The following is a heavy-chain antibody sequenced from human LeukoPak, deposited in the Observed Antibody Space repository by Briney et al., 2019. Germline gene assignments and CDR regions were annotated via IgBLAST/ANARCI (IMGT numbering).Heavy chain of an antibody. V-gene: IGHV3-20*01. CDR2: INWNGGST. D-gene: IGHD4-17*01. J-gene: IGHJ3*02. CDR3: ARDFRSGDYINDAFDI. CDR1: GFTFSSYG. Sequence: GGSLRLSCAASGFTFSSYGMHWVRQAPGKGLEWVSGINWNGGSTGYADSVKGRFTISRDNAKNSLYLQMNSLRAEDTALYHCARDFRSGDYINDAFDIWGQGTMVTVSS.